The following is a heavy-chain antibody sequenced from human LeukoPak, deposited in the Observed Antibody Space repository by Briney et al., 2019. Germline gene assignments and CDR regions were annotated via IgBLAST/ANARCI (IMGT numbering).Heavy chain of an antibody. CDR1: GYSFTKYW. D-gene: IGHD3-22*01. CDR3: ARPIPNYDSSGHYSDY. J-gene: IGHJ4*02. Sequence: GESLKISCKGSGYSFTKYWIGWVRQMPGKGLEWMGFIYPGDSDARYGPSFQGQVTISADKSISTAYLQWSSLKASDTAMYYCARPIPNYDSSGHYSDYWGQGTLVTVSS. V-gene: IGHV5-51*01. CDR2: IYPGDSDA.